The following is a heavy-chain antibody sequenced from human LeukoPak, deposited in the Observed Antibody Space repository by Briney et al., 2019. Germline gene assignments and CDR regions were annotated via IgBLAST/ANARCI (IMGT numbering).Heavy chain of an antibody. V-gene: IGHV1-2*02. CDR1: EYTFTGYY. Sequence: SVKVSCKASEYTFTGYYMHWVRQAPGQGLEWMGWINPNSGGTNYAQKFQGRVTMTRDTSISTAYMELSRLRSDDTAVYYCARVGGLYCSSTSCYGWFDPWGQGTLVTVSS. J-gene: IGHJ5*02. CDR2: INPNSGGT. CDR3: ARVGGLYCSSTSCYGWFDP. D-gene: IGHD2-2*01.